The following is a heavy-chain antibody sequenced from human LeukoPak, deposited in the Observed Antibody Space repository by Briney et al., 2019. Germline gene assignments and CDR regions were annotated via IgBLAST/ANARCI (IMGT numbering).Heavy chain of an antibody. J-gene: IGHJ4*02. D-gene: IGHD4-17*01. V-gene: IGHV4-34*01. Sequence: SETLSLTCAVSGGSFSGYYWTWIRQPPGKGLEWIGEINHSGSANYSPSLSSRVTISLDMSENQFSLKLTSVTAADKAVYYCARGQGTVTTHWGQGTLVTVSS. CDR2: INHSGSA. CDR1: GGSFSGYY. CDR3: ARGQGTVTTH.